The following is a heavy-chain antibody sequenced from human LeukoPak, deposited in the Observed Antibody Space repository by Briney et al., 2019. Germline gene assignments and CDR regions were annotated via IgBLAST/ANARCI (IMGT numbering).Heavy chain of an antibody. CDR1: GFTFSSYS. J-gene: IGHJ4*02. V-gene: IGHV3-21*01. CDR3: ARGGKTTIVRFDS. Sequence: PGGSLRLSCAASGFTFSSYSMNWVRQAPGKGLEWVSSISSSGSYIYYADSVKGRFTISRDNAKNSLYLQMNSLRAEDTAVYYCARGGKTTIVRFDSWGQGTLVTVSS. CDR2: ISSSGSYI. D-gene: IGHD3-10*01.